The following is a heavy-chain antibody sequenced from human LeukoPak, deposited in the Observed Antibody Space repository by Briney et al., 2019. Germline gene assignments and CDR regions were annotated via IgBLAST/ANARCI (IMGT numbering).Heavy chain of an antibody. D-gene: IGHD6-19*01. J-gene: IGHJ2*01. CDR3: ARPAQLLVRSQVYWYFDL. CDR2: INHSGST. CDR1: GGSFSGYY. Sequence: SETLSLTCAVYGGSFSGYYWSWIRQPPGKGLEWIGEINHSGSTNYNPSLKSRVTISVDTSKNQFSLKLSSVTAADTAVYYCARPAQLLVRSQVYWYFDLWGRGTRVTVSS. V-gene: IGHV4-34*01.